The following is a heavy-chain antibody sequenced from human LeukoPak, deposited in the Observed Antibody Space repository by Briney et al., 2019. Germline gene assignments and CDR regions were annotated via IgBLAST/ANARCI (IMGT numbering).Heavy chain of an antibody. CDR2: IIPIFGTA. CDR1: GGTFSSYA. Sequence: WVKVSCKASGGTFSSYAISSVRRAPGQGLEWMGRIIPIFGTANYAQKFQGRVTITTDESTSTAYMELSSLRSEDTAVYYCARGAGSSWYMDYFDYWGQGTLVTVSS. V-gene: IGHV1-69*05. CDR3: ARGAGSSWYMDYFDY. D-gene: IGHD6-13*01. J-gene: IGHJ4*02.